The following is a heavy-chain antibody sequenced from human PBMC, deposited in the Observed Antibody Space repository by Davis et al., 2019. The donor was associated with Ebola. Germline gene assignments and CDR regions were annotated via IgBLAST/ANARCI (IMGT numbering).Heavy chain of an antibody. CDR1: GGSISSYY. Sequence: SETLSLTCTVSGGSISSYYWSWIRQPPGKGLEWIGYIYYSGSTNYNLSLKSRVTISVDTSKNQFSLKLSSVTAADTAVYYCARAGAYVRFDPWGQGTLVTVSS. J-gene: IGHJ5*02. D-gene: IGHD3-10*01. CDR3: ARAGAYVRFDP. V-gene: IGHV4-59*12. CDR2: IYYSGST.